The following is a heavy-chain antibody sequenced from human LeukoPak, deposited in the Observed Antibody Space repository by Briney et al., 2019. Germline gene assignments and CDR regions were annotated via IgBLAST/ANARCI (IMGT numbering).Heavy chain of an antibody. CDR3: ARDRLRSFDY. J-gene: IGHJ4*02. CDR2: FYYSGST. Sequence: SETLSLTCTVSGGSISNYYWNWIRQPPGKGLEWIGYFYYSGSTKYNSSLKSRVTISVDTSKNQFSLKLSSVTAADTAVYYCARDRLRSFDYRGQGTLVTVSS. V-gene: IGHV4-59*01. CDR1: GGSISNYY. D-gene: IGHD4-17*01.